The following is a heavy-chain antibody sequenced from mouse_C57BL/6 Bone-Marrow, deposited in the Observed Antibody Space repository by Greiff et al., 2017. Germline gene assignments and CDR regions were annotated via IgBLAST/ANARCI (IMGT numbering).Heavy chain of an antibody. Sequence: VQLKQSVAELVRPGASVKLSCTASGFNIKDDYMHWVKQRPEQGLEWIGWIDPENGDTEYASKFQGKATITADTSSNTAYLQLSSLTSEDTAVYYCTPWGLLAYWGQGTTLTVSS. D-gene: IGHD2-3*01. V-gene: IGHV14-4*01. CDR2: IDPENGDT. CDR3: TPWGLLAY. CDR1: GFNIKDDY. J-gene: IGHJ2*01.